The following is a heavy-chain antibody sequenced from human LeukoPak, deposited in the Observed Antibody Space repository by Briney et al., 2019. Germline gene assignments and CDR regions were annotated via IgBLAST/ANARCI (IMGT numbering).Heavy chain of an antibody. V-gene: IGHV4-59*01. CDR2: IYYSGRT. CDR1: GGSISSYY. CDR3: ARDSTFEFFDY. Sequence: SETLSLTCSVSGGSISSYYWSWIRQPPGKGLEWIGYIYYSGRTSYNPSLKSRVTISVDTSKNQFSLRLSSVTAADTAVYYCARDSTFEFFDYWGQGTLVTVSS. J-gene: IGHJ4*02. D-gene: IGHD3-16*01.